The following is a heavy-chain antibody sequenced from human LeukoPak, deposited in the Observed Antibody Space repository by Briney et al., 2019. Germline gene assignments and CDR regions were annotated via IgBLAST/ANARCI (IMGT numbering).Heavy chain of an antibody. J-gene: IGHJ3*02. CDR3: ARDLVTVTKGFDI. CDR2: ISYIGTT. Sequence: SETLSLTCAVSGDSFSSHYWTWIRQPPGRGLHWIGYISYIGTTNYNPSLKSRVTISIDTSKNQFSLKLSSVTTADTAVYYCARDLVTVTKGFDIWGLGTMVSVSS. V-gene: IGHV4-59*11. D-gene: IGHD4-17*01. CDR1: GDSFSSHY.